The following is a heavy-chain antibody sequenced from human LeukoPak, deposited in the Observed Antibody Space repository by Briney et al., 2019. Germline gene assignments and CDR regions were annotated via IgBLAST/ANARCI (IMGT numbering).Heavy chain of an antibody. V-gene: IGHV4-38-2*02. J-gene: IGHJ6*02. D-gene: IGHD3-22*01. CDR3: ASNMHYDSSGYPGMDV. Sequence: SETLSLTCTLSGYSISSGYYWGWIRQPPGKGLEWLGRIYHSGSTYYNPSLNSRVTIVVDTTKNQFSLMLSSVTAADAAVYYCASNMHYDSSGYPGMDVWGQGTTVTVSS. CDR2: IYHSGST. CDR1: GYSISSGYY.